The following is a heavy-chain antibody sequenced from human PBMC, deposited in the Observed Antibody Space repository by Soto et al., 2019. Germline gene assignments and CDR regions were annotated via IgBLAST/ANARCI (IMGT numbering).Heavy chain of an antibody. D-gene: IGHD3-16*01. CDR1: GFTFRIYS. Sequence: QVQLVESRGGVVQPGRSLRLSCAASGFTFRIYSMHWVRQSPGKGLEWVAVMWYDGTNKYYGESVKGRFTISRDNSENTVYLQMNSLRVEDTAVYYCARDATFGTKGGSFDIWGHGTLVTVSS. CDR3: ARDATFGTKGGSFDI. J-gene: IGHJ3*02. V-gene: IGHV3-33*01. CDR2: MWYDGTNK.